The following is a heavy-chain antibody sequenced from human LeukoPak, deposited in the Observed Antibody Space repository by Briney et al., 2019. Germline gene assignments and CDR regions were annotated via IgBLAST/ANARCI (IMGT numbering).Heavy chain of an antibody. J-gene: IGHJ4*02. CDR3: ARDQLKASRSGGDYTDY. D-gene: IGHD2-21*02. CDR1: GYTFTSYG. CDR2: ISAYNGNT. Sequence: ASVKVSCKASGYTFTSYGISWVRQAPGQGLEWMGWISAYNGNTNYAQKLQGRVTMTTDTSTSTAYMELRSLRSDDTAVYYCARDQLKASRSGGDYTDYWGQGTLVTVSS. V-gene: IGHV1-18*01.